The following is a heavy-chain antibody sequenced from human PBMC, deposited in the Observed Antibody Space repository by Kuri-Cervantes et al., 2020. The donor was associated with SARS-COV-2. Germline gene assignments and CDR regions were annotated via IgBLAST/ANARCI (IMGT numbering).Heavy chain of an antibody. D-gene: IGHD4-23*01. CDR3: ARSHTLYGGNSSPWDY. CDR1: GYSFTTYG. Sequence: ASVKVSCKTSGYSFTTYGLSWVRQAPGRGLEWIGWISPYNGNTNYAQILQGRITMTTDTSTNTAYMELRSLRSFDTAVYYCARSHTLYGGNSSPWDYWGQGTLVTVSS. CDR2: ISPYNGNT. V-gene: IGHV1-18*01. J-gene: IGHJ4*02.